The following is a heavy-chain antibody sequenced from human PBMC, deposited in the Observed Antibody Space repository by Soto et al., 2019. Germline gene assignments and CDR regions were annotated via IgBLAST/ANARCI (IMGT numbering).Heavy chain of an antibody. CDR3: ARVYYDSSGYYRNDY. CDR1: GGSISSYY. CDR2: IYYSGST. D-gene: IGHD3-22*01. V-gene: IGHV4-59*12. J-gene: IGHJ4*02. Sequence: PSETLSLTCTVSGGSISSYYWSWIRQPPGKGLEWIGYIYYSGSTYYNPSLKSRVTISVDRSKNQFSLKLSSVTAADTAVYYCARVYYDSSGYYRNDYWGQGTLVTVSS.